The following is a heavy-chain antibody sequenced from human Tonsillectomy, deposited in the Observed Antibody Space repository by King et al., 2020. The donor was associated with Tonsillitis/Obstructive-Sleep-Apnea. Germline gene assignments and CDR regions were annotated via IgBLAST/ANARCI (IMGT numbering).Heavy chain of an antibody. V-gene: IGHV3-11*01. CDR3: ARGQSLNYYYMDV. CDR1: GFTFSVYY. Sequence: VQLVESGGGLVRPGGSLRLSCAASGFTFSVYYMNWIRQAPGKGLEWVSYISSGGSAIFYADSMKGRFTISRDNAKNSLYLQMNSLRVEDTAVYYCARGQSLNYYYMDVWGKGTTVTVSS. CDR2: ISSGGSAI. J-gene: IGHJ6*03.